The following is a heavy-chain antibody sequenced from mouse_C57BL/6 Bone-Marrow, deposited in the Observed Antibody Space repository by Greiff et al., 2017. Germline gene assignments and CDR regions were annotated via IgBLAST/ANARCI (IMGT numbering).Heavy chain of an antibody. J-gene: IGHJ2*01. CDR2: INPGSGGT. V-gene: IGHV1-54*01. Sequence: LEESGAELVRPGTSVKVSCKASGYAFTNYLIEWVKQRPGQGLEWIGVINPGSGGTNYNEKFKGKATLTADKSSSTAYMQLSSLTSEDSAVYFCARWTYGSYYFDYWGQGTTLTVSS. D-gene: IGHD2-2*01. CDR3: ARWTYGSYYFDY. CDR1: GYAFTNYL.